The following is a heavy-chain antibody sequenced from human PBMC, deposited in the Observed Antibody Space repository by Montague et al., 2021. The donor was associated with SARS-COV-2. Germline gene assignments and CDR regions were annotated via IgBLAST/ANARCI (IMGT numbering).Heavy chain of an antibody. V-gene: IGHV4-59*03. Sequence: SETLSLTCTVSGGSIRSYYWSWIRQTPGKGLEWIGYINYDGSTNYNPTLKSRVTMSVDSSKNQFSLRLSSVTAAEPAVFYCARYGSYFEHWGQGTLVTVSS. CDR3: ARYGSYFEH. D-gene: IGHD1-26*01. J-gene: IGHJ4*02. CDR2: INYDGST. CDR1: GGSIRSYY.